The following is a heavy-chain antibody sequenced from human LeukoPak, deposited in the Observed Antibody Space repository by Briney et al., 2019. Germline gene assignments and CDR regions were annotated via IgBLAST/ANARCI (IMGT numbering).Heavy chain of an antibody. J-gene: IGHJ4*02. D-gene: IGHD6-13*01. CDR1: GFTFSSYA. V-gene: IGHV3-30-3*01. CDR3: ARGGGSSWPFDY. Sequence: GGSLRLSCAASGFTFSSYAMHWVRQAPGKGLEWVAVISYDGSNKYYADSVKGRFTISRDNSKNTLYLQMNSLRAEDTAVYYCARGGGSSWPFDYWGQGTLVTVSS. CDR2: ISYDGSNK.